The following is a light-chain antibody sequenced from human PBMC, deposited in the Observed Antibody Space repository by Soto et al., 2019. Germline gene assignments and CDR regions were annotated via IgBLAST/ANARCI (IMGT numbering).Light chain of an antibody. J-gene: IGKJ1*01. V-gene: IGKV1-39*01. CDR1: QRVGSY. Sequence: DIPMTQSPSSLSASVGDRVTITCRASQRVGSYLNWYQQKPGKAPTLLIYSASELQSGVSSRFSGSGSVTDFTLTIWNLQPEDVAVYYCQQSHNTPLTFGQGTKVEI. CDR2: SAS. CDR3: QQSHNTPLT.